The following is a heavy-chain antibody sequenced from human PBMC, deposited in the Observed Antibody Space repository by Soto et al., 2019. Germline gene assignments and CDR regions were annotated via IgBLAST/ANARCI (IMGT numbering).Heavy chain of an antibody. J-gene: IGHJ5*02. CDR1: GYTFTSYG. CDR3: ARMGSSALGLGNWFEP. V-gene: IGHV1-18*01. Sequence: ASVKVSCKASGYTFTSYGISWVRQAPGQGLEWMGWISAYNGNTNYAQKLQGRVTMTTDTSTSTAYMELRRLRSDDTAVYYCARMGSSALGLGNWFEPWGQGTLVTVSS. D-gene: IGHD6-25*01. CDR2: ISAYNGNT.